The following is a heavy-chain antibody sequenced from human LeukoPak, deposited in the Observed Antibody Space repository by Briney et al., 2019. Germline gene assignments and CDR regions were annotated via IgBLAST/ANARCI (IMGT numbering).Heavy chain of an antibody. J-gene: IGHJ4*02. V-gene: IGHV1-69*04. D-gene: IGHD2-15*01. CDR3: ARGPRYCCGGSCYPYYFDY. CDR1: GGTFSSYA. Sequence: SVKVSCKASGGTFSSYAISWVRQAPGQGLEWMGRIIPILGIANYAQKFQGRVTITADKSTSTAYMELSSLRSEDTAVYYCARGPRYCCGGSCYPYYFDYWGQGTLVTVSS. CDR2: IIPILGIA.